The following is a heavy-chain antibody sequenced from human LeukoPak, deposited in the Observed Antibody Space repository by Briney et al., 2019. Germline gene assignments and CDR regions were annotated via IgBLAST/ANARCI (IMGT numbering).Heavy chain of an antibody. CDR3: ARDRDDFWSGYSYGMDV. V-gene: IGHV4-4*07. Sequence: SETLSLTCTVSGGSISSYYWSWIRQPAGKGLEWIGRIYTSGSTNYNPSLKSRVTMSVDTSKNQFSLKLSSVTAADTAVYYCARDRDDFWSGYSYGMDVWGQWTTVTVSS. J-gene: IGHJ6*02. CDR2: IYTSGST. CDR1: GGSISSYY. D-gene: IGHD3-3*01.